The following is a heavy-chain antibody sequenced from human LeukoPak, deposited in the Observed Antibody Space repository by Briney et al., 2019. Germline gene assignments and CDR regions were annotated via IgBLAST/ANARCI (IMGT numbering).Heavy chain of an antibody. J-gene: IGHJ4*02. D-gene: IGHD6-6*01. Sequence: GESLKISWKVSGYNFTNYCIAWVRQMPWKGLEGMGHIYPFDSETRYSPSFQGQVTISVDKSISTAYLQWSGLKASATAMYYCASATGIALRPPYWGQGTLVTVSS. CDR3: ASATGIALRPPY. CDR2: IYPFDSET. CDR1: GYNFTNYC. V-gene: IGHV5-51*01.